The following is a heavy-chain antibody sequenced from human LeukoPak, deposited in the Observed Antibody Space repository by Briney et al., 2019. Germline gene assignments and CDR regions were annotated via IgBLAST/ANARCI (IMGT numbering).Heavy chain of an antibody. J-gene: IGHJ4*02. CDR3: AKDHIAAADY. D-gene: IGHD6-13*01. CDR2: ISAYNGDT. Sequence: ASVKVSCKRSGYTFTTYAISWVRQASGQGLEWMGWISAYNGDTKYAQKFQGRVTMTTDTSTSTVYMELRSLRSDDTAVYYCAKDHIAAADYWGQGTLVTVSS. V-gene: IGHV1-18*01. CDR1: GYTFTTYA.